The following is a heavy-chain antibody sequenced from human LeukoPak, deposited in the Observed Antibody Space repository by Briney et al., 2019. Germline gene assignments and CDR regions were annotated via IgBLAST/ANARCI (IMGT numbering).Heavy chain of an antibody. CDR3: ARDLGGPGYCSSTSCYESTFDI. J-gene: IGHJ3*02. Sequence: SETLSLTCTVSGGSISSYYWSWLRQPAGKGLEWIGRIYTSGSTNYNPSLKSRVTISVDTSKNQFSLKLSSVTAADTAVYYCARDLGGPGYCSSTSCYESTFDIWGQGTMVTVSS. D-gene: IGHD2-2*01. CDR1: GGSISSYY. CDR2: IYTSGST. V-gene: IGHV4-4*07.